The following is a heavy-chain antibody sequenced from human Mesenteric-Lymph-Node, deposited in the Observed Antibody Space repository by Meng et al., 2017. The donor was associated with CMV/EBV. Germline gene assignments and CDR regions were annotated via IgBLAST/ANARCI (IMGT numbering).Heavy chain of an antibody. D-gene: IGHD2-15*01. J-gene: IGHJ4*02. V-gene: IGHV1-69*04. Sequence: SGDTFTCFAYSWVRQAPGQRLEWMGRIIPILDIANYAQKFQGRVAISADKSTGTIYMELSSLRSDDTAVYFCARAPGGGPSGHPFDNWGQGTLVTVSS. CDR1: GDTFTCFA. CDR2: IIPILDIA. CDR3: ARAPGGGPSGHPFDN.